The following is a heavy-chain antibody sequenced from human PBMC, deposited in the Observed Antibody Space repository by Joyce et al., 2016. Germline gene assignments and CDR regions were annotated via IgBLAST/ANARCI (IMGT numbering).Heavy chain of an antibody. CDR1: GFSFSDHW. CDR2: IKQDGSEG. J-gene: IGHJ4*02. V-gene: IGHV3-7*01. Sequence: EVQLVESGGLLVQPGGSLRLSCATSGFSFSDHWMNWVRQAPGKGLEWVARIKQDGSEGHYVDSVNGRFTISRDNTKNSLYLQMDNLRAEDTAVYYCVRGAGYILDYWGRGTLVTVSS. CDR3: VRGAGYILDY. D-gene: IGHD2-2*02.